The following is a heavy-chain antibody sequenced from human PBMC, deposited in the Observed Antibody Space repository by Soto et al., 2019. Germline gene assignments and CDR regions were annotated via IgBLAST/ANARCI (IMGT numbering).Heavy chain of an antibody. J-gene: IGHJ4*02. Sequence: PSETLSLTCTVSGGSISSYYWSGFRQPPGKGLEWIGYIYYSGSTNYTPSLKSRVTISVDTSKNQFSLKLSSVTAADTAVYYCARRYGATFDYWGQGTLVTVSS. D-gene: IGHD4-17*01. CDR2: IYYSGST. V-gene: IGHV4-59*08. CDR3: ARRYGATFDY. CDR1: GGSISSYY.